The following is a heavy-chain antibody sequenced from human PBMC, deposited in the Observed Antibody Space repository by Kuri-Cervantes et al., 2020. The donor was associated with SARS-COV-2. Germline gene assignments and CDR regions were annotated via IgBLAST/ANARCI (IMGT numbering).Heavy chain of an antibody. V-gene: IGHV1-24*01. CDR3: ETAYRGYHYWYFDL. Sequence: ASVKVTCKVSGYTLTEFSMQWGRQAPGKGLGWMGGVDPEDGETIYAQKFQGRVTMTEDTSTDTAYMELSSLRSEDTAVYYCETAYRGYHYWYFDLWGRGTLVTVSS. CDR2: VDPEDGET. J-gene: IGHJ2*01. D-gene: IGHD3-22*01. CDR1: GYTLTEFS.